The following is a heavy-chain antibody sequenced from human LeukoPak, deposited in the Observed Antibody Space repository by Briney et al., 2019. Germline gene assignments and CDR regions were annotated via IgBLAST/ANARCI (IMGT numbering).Heavy chain of an antibody. CDR3: ARGGNAFDI. Sequence: KTSETLSLTCAVSGGSISSGGYYWSWIRQHPGKGLEWIGYIYYSGSTYYNPSLKSRVTISVDTSKNQLSLKLSSVTAADPAVYYCARGGNAFDIWGQGTMVTVSS. V-gene: IGHV4-31*11. D-gene: IGHD1-26*01. CDR1: GGSISSGGYY. J-gene: IGHJ3*02. CDR2: IYYSGST.